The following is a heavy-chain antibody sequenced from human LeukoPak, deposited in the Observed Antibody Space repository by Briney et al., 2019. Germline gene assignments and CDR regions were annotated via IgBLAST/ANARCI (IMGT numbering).Heavy chain of an antibody. J-gene: IGHJ4*02. V-gene: IGHV3-48*03. CDR2: ISSSGSTT. CDR3: ARMFEF. Sequence: GGSLRLSCVVSGFTFSNYEMNWVRQAPGKGLEWVSYISSSGSTTYYADSVKGRFTISRDNAKNSLSLQMNSLRAEDTAVYFCARMFEFWGQGTLVTVSS. CDR1: GFTFSNYE.